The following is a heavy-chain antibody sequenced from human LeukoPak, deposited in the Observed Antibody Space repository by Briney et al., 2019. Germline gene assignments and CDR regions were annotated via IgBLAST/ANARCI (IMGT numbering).Heavy chain of an antibody. CDR1: GGSISSYY. Sequence: SETLSLTCTVSGGSISSYYWSWIRQPPGKGLEWIGYIYYSGSTNYNPSLKSRVTISVDTSKNQFSLKLSSVTAADTAVYYCARTSRSGRPYYFDYWGQGTLVTVSS. V-gene: IGHV4-59*01. D-gene: IGHD6-13*01. J-gene: IGHJ4*02. CDR3: ARTSRSGRPYYFDY. CDR2: IYYSGST.